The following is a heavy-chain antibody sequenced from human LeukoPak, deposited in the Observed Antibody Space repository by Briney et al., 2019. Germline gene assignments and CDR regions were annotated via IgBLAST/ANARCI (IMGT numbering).Heavy chain of an antibody. Sequence: SETLSLTCAVYGGSFSGYYWSWIRQPPGKGLEWIGEINHSGSTNYNPSLKSRVTISVDTSKNQFSLKLSSVTAADTAVYYCASVPKYCSSTSCYNHGAFDIWGQGTMVTVSS. J-gene: IGHJ3*02. CDR1: GGSFSGYY. CDR2: INHSGST. D-gene: IGHD2-2*02. V-gene: IGHV4-34*01. CDR3: ASVPKYCSSTSCYNHGAFDI.